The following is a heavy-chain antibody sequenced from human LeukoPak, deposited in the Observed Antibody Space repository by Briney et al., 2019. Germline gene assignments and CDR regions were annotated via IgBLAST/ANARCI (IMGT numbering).Heavy chain of an antibody. J-gene: IGHJ6*02. CDR2: IYYSGTT. CDR3: ASAACSSTGCYAGYYYGMGV. V-gene: IGHV4-31*03. D-gene: IGHD2-2*01. CDR1: GDSISSGGSY. Sequence: SQTLSLTCTVSGDSISSGGSYWSWTRQHPGEGLEWIGYIYYSGTTQYNPSLKSRVTISIDTSKNQFSLKLTSVTAADTAVYYCASAACSSTGCYAGYYYGMGVWGQGTTVTVSS.